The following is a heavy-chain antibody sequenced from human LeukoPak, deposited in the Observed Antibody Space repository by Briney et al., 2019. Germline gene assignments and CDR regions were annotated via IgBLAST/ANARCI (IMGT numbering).Heavy chain of an antibody. CDR3: TKDWATSEHDDSGSYYGAS. CDR1: GFAFSTYW. CDR2: IKYDGSET. D-gene: IGHD3-10*01. Sequence: GGSLRLSCAASGFAFSTYWMSWVRQAPGKGLEWVAIIKYDGSETYYVDSVKGRFTISRDNAKNSLFLQMNSLTVEDTAVYYCTKDWATSEHDDSGSYYGASWGQGTLVTVSS. V-gene: IGHV3-7*03. J-gene: IGHJ5*02.